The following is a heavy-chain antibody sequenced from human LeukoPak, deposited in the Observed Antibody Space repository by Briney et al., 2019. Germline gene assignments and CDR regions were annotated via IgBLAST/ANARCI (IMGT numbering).Heavy chain of an antibody. D-gene: IGHD3-22*01. CDR3: ARSHYYDSSGYYSGVDAFDI. CDR2: IIPILGIA. CDR1: GGTFSSYA. J-gene: IGHJ3*02. Sequence: PVKVSCKASGGTFSSYAISWVRQAPGQGFEWMGRIIPILGIANYAQKFQGRVTITADKSTSTAYMELSSLRSEDTAVYYCARSHYYDSSGYYSGVDAFDIWGQGSMVTVSS. V-gene: IGHV1-69*04.